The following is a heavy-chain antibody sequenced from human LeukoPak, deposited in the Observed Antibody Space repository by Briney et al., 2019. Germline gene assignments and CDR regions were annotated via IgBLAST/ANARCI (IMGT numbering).Heavy chain of an antibody. Sequence: PGGSLRLSCAASGFTFSSYSMNWIRQAPGKGLEWIGSFEYGGSTYYNPSLKSRVTMSGDTSKNQFSLKLSSVTAADTAVYYCARLGPYYYDSSGPQHYYYMDVWGKGTTVTISS. D-gene: IGHD3-22*01. CDR2: FEYGGST. V-gene: IGHV4-59*04. CDR3: ARLGPYYYDSSGPQHYYYMDV. J-gene: IGHJ6*03. CDR1: GFTFSSYS.